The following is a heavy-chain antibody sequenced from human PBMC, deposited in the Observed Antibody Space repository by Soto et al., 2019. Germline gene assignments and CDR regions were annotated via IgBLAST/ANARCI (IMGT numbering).Heavy chain of an antibody. CDR1: GYTFTSYA. V-gene: IGHV1-3*01. Sequence: ASVKVSCKASGYTFTSYAMHWVRQAPGQRLEWMGWINAGHGNTKYSQKFQGRVTITRDTSASTAYMELSSLRSEDTAVYYCARDLSSGWYAGNYFDYWGQGTLVTVSS. CDR3: ARDLSSGWYAGNYFDY. CDR2: INAGHGNT. D-gene: IGHD6-19*01. J-gene: IGHJ4*02.